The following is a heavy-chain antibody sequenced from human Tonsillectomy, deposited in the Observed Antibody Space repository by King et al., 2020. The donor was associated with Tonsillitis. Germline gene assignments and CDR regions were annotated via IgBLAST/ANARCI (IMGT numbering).Heavy chain of an antibody. V-gene: IGHV3-7*01. CDR3: ARDFWTGDVVVVAAMDV. J-gene: IGHJ6*04. CDR1: GFTFRRYW. D-gene: IGHD2-15*01. CDR2: IKQDGSDK. Sequence: DVQLVESGGGLVQPGGSLRLSCAASGFTFRRYWMSWVRQAPGKGLEWVANIKQDGSDKNYVDSLKGRFTISRDNAKNSLYLQMNSLRVDDTAVYYCARDFWTGDVVVVAAMDVWGKGATVTVAS.